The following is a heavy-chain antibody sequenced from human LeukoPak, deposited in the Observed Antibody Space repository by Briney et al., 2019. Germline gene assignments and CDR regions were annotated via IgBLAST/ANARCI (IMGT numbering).Heavy chain of an antibody. V-gene: IGHV3-74*01. Sequence: GGSLRLSCAASGFTFSSYWMHWVRQAPGKGLVWVSRINSDGSSTSYADSVKGRFTISRDNGKNSLYLQMNSLRAEDTAVYYCASAFIAARPYFDYWGQGTLVTVSS. D-gene: IGHD6-6*01. CDR1: GFTFSSYW. J-gene: IGHJ4*02. CDR3: ASAFIAARPYFDY. CDR2: INSDGSST.